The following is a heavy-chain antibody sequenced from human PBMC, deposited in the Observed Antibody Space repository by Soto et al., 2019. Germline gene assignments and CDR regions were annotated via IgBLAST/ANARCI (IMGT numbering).Heavy chain of an antibody. CDR1: GFTVSSNY. Sequence: TGGSLRLSCAASGFTVSSNYMSWVRQAPGKGLEWVSVIYSGGTTYYADSVKGRFTISRDNSKNTLYLQMNSLRAEDTAVYYCARARVGQWPLNWFDPWGQGTLVTVSS. J-gene: IGHJ5*02. D-gene: IGHD6-19*01. CDR3: ARARVGQWPLNWFDP. V-gene: IGHV3-66*01. CDR2: IYSGGTT.